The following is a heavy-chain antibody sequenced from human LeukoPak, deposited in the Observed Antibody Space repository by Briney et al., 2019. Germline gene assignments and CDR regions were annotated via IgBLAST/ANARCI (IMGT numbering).Heavy chain of an antibody. D-gene: IGHD4-17*01. CDR2: IYYSGST. Sequence: SETLSLTCAVSGGSISSYYWSWIRQPPGKGLEWIGYIYYSGSTNYNPSLKSRVTISVDTSKNQFSLKLSSVTAADTAVYYCARVGVTTYLQLDYWGQGTLVTVSS. CDR3: ARVGVTTYLQLDY. V-gene: IGHV4-59*01. J-gene: IGHJ4*02. CDR1: GGSISSYY.